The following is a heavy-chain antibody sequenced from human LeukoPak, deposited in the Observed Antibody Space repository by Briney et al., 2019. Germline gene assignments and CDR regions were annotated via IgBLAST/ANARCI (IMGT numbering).Heavy chain of an antibody. Sequence: SETLSLTCTVSGGSISSSSYYWAWIRHPPGKGLEWVGSLYYSGGAYNNPSLKSRVTISVDTSKSQFSLKLTSVTAADTAVYYCARHLRGSSNFDYWGQGTLVTVSS. CDR2: LYYSGGA. CDR3: ARHLRGSSNFDY. CDR1: GGSISSSSYY. V-gene: IGHV4-39*01. J-gene: IGHJ4*02. D-gene: IGHD6-6*01.